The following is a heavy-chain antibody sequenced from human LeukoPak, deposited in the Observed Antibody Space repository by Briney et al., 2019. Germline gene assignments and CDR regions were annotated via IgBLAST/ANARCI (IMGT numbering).Heavy chain of an antibody. CDR3: ARVVRGLFNLGD. V-gene: IGHV3-48*02. CDR1: GFSLSISG. CDR2: ISSSSDLM. J-gene: IGHJ4*02. D-gene: IGHD3-10*01. Sequence: PGGSLRLSCEASGFSLSISGMNWVRQAPGKGREWVSCISSSSDLMSYVDSVKGRFTVPRDNAKNSLSLQMNSLRDEDTAVYYCARVVRGLFNLGDWGQGTLVTVSS.